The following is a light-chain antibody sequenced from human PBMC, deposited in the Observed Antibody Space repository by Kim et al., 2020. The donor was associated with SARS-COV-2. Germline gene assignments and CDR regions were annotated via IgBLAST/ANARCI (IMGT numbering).Light chain of an antibody. CDR2: GVT. CDR1: SSDIGAYNY. J-gene: IGLJ3*02. Sequence: QSALTQPASVSGSPGQSITISCTGTSSDIGAYNYVSWYQQHPGKAPQLLIYGVTTRPSVVSSRFSASKSGNTASLTISGLQAEDEAHYSCSSFTDTGAWVFGGGTQLTVL. CDR3: SSFTDTGAWV. V-gene: IGLV2-14*03.